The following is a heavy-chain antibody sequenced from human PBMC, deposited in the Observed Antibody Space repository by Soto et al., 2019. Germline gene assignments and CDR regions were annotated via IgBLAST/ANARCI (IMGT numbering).Heavy chain of an antibody. CDR2: INPNSGDT. CDR3: ARATVQTLYYYCMDV. V-gene: IGHV1-2*02. D-gene: IGHD3-16*01. Sequence: ASVKVSCKAPGYMFIDSYIHWVRQAPGQGLEWMGWINPNSGDTIYAQKFQGRVTMTRDTSISTAYMELSSLRYDDTAVYYCARATVQTLYYYCMDVWGQGTTVTVSS. CDR1: GYMFIDSY. J-gene: IGHJ6*02.